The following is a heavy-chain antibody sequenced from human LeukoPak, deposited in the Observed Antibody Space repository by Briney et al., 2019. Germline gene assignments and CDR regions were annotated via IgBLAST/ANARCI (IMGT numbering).Heavy chain of an antibody. D-gene: IGHD3-10*01. J-gene: IGHJ4*02. Sequence: PSETLSLACAVYSGSFSGYYWSWIRQPPGKGLEWIGEINHSGSTNYNPSLKSRVTISVDTSKNQFSLKLSSVTAADTAVYYCARAEVAGYYCGSGSYYQVWGQGTLVTVSS. V-gene: IGHV4-34*01. CDR2: INHSGST. CDR1: SGSFSGYY. CDR3: ARAEVAGYYCGSGSYYQV.